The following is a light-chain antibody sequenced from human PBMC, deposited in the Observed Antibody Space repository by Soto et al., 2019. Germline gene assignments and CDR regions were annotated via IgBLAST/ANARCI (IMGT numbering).Light chain of an antibody. CDR3: QHYNNWPPWT. J-gene: IGKJ1*01. CDR2: GAS. CDR1: QSVSSN. V-gene: IGKV3-15*01. Sequence: EIEMTQSPATLSLSPGERATLYCWASQSVSSNLAWYQQKPDQAPRLLIYGASTRVTGVPARFSGSGSGTEFILIISSLQSEDFAVYYCQHYNNWPPWTFGQGTKVEIK.